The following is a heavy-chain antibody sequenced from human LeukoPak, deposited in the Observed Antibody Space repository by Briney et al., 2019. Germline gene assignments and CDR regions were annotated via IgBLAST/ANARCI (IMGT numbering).Heavy chain of an antibody. CDR3: ARDSYQDYYGRFDP. V-gene: IGHV3-33*01. Sequence: PGGSLRLSSAASGFSFSNHGMHWVRQAPGKRLEWVAVIWDDGNNKRYANSVNGRFTISRDNSENTLYLQMNGLTAEDTAMYYCARDSYQDYYGRFDPWGQGTLVIVSS. J-gene: IGHJ5*02. CDR2: IWDDGNNK. D-gene: IGHD3-10*01. CDR1: GFSFSNHG.